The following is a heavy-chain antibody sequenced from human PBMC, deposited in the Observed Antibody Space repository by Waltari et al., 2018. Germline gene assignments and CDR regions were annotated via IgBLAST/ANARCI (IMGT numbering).Heavy chain of an antibody. D-gene: IGHD2-2*01. CDR2: VFHNGAT. V-gene: IGHV4-39*01. CDR3: ARRNYCSSVTCYFDATSYYYYYMDV. Sequence: QVQLQESGPGLVKPWGTLSLPCPVSGGSFSTDNYYWGWIRRPPGKGLEWIGSVFHNGATQYNPSLKSRVTVFVATSQNVFSLRMTSLTAADTAVYYCARRNYCSSVTCYFDATSYYYYYMDVWGKGTALIVSS. CDR1: GGSFSTDNYY. J-gene: IGHJ6*03.